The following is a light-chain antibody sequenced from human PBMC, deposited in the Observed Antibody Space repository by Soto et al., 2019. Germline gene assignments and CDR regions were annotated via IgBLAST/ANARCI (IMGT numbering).Light chain of an antibody. CDR3: ATWDDSLSGVV. CDR1: SSNIGSNY. CDR2: RNN. J-gene: IGLJ2*01. Sequence: QSVLTQPPSASGTSGQRVTISCSGSSSNIGSNYVYWYQQLPGTAPKLIIYRNNQRPSGVPDRFSGSKSGTSASLAISGLRSEDEADYYCATWDDSLSGVVFGGGTQLTVL. V-gene: IGLV1-47*01.